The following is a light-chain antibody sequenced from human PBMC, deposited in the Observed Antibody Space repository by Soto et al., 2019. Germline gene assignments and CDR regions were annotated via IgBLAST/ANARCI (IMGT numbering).Light chain of an antibody. CDR3: SSYTSSSPLYV. Sequence: QSVLTQPPSAAGSPGQSVTISCTGTSNDVGIYNSVSWYQQHPGKAPKLMIYDVTKRPSGVPDRFSGSKSGNTASLTISGLQAEDEADYYCSSYTSSSPLYVFGTGTKVPS. V-gene: IGLV2-8*01. CDR2: DVT. CDR1: SNDVGIYNS. J-gene: IGLJ1*01.